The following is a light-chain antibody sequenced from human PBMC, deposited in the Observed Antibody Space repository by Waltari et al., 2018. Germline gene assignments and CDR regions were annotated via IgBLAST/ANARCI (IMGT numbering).Light chain of an antibody. CDR2: GAF. Sequence: EIVMTQSPATLSVSPGDTATLSCRASQSVSSKLAWYQLKPGQAPRIPIYGAFTRAPGIPAXXSGXXXGTXFILXXSSXQSEDFAVYYCQQYNNWPPWTFGQGTKVEIK. V-gene: IGKV3-15*01. CDR1: QSVSSK. J-gene: IGKJ1*01. CDR3: QQYNNWPPWT.